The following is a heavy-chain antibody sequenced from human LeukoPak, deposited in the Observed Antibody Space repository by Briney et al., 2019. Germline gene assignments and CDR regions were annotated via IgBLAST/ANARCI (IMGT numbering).Heavy chain of an antibody. CDR1: GFIFSSYG. V-gene: IGHV3-74*01. J-gene: IGHJ6*03. D-gene: IGHD1-26*01. CDR3: ARDFSSHVLGATVYYYYYMDV. Sequence: GGSLRLSCAASGFIFSSYGMHWVRQAPGKGLVWVSRINSDGSSTSYADSVKGRFTISRDNAKNTLYLQMNSLRAEDTAVYYCARDFSSHVLGATVYYYYYMDVWGKGTTVTVSS. CDR2: INSDGSST.